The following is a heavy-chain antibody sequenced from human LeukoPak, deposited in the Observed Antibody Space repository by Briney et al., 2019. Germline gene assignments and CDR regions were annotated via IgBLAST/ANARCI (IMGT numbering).Heavy chain of an antibody. CDR3: ARDRYGDHDYYYGMDV. J-gene: IGHJ6*02. V-gene: IGHV3-33*01. D-gene: IGHD4-17*01. CDR1: GFTFSDYG. Sequence: GGSLRLSCAVFGFTFSDYGMHWVRQAPGKGLEWVAVIWYDGSNKYYADFVKGRFTISRDNSKNTLYLQMNSLRAEDTAVYYCARDRYGDHDYYYGMDVWGQGTTVTVSS. CDR2: IWYDGSNK.